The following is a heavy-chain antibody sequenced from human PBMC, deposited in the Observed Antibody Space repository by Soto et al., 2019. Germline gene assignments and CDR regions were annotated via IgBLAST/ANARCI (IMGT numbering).Heavy chain of an antibody. V-gene: IGHV1-46*02. D-gene: IGHD2-2*01. CDR3: ARGYCVTTTCDGWFDP. J-gene: IGHJ5*02. CDR1: GYTFNLFY. CDR2: FDPRDGRS. Sequence: ASVKVSCEASGYTFNLFYIHWVRQAPGQGFEWMGRFDPRDGRSTHAQKFQGRITMTRDASASRVHMALSSLTSDDTAVYYCARGYCVTTTCDGWFDPWGQGTLVTVSS.